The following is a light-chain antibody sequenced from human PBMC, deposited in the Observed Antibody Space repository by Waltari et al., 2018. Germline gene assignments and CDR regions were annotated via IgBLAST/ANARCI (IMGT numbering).Light chain of an antibody. CDR2: DAS. Sequence: EIVLTQSPGTLSLSEGERASLSCRDSQSVSSNYLAWYQQKTGQTPRLLIYDASSRATGIPDMFSGSESGTDFTLTIIRLEPEYFAVFYCQQYATSPLTFGGGTKVEIK. V-gene: IGKV3-20*01. CDR1: QSVSSNY. CDR3: QQYATSPLT. J-gene: IGKJ4*01.